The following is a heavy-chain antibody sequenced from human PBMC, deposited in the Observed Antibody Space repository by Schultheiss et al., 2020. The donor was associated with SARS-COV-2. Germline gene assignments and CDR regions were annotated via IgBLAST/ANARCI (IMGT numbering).Heavy chain of an antibody. Sequence: GESLKISCAASGFTFDDYGMSWVRQAPGKGLEWVSGINWNGGSTGYADSVKGRFTISRDNSKNTLYLQMNSLRAEDTAVYYCAKDPRIAAGGYYYYYMDVWGKGTTVTVSS. CDR2: INWNGGST. CDR3: AKDPRIAAGGYYYYYMDV. CDR1: GFTFDDYG. D-gene: IGHD6-13*01. V-gene: IGHV3-20*04. J-gene: IGHJ6*03.